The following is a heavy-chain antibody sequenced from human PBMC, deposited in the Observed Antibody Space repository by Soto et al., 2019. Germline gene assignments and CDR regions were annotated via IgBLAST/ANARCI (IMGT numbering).Heavy chain of an antibody. Sequence: PGGSLRLSCVGSGFTFSSNWMTWVRQAPGKGLEWVANIRQDGSEINYVDSVKGRFTISRDNTKNTLYLQMNSLRAEDTAVYYCAKDLKTTVVRAYDYWGQGT. CDR3: AKDLKTTVVRAYDY. V-gene: IGHV3-7*05. D-gene: IGHD4-17*01. J-gene: IGHJ4*02. CDR2: IRQDGSEI. CDR1: GFTFSSNW.